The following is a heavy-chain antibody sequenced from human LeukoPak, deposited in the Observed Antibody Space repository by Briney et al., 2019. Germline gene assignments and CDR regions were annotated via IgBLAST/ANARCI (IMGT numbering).Heavy chain of an antibody. V-gene: IGHV4-30-4*01. CDR2: IYYSGST. D-gene: IGHD3-22*01. J-gene: IGHJ4*02. CDR1: GGSISSGDYY. CDR3: AGRPRAPPDSSGYLNSYFDY. Sequence: SETLSLTCTVSGGSISSGDYYWRWIRQPPGKGLEWIGYIYYSGSTYYNPSLKSRVTISVDTSKNQFSLKLSSVTAADTAVYYCAGRPRAPPDSSGYLNSYFDYWGQGTLVTVSS.